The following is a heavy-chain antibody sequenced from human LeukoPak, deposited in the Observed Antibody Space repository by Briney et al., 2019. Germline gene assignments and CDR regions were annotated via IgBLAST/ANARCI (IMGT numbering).Heavy chain of an antibody. CDR3: ASDSSSWYNLDY. CDR2: IWYDGSNK. Sequence: PGGSLRLSCAASGFTFSSYGMHWVRQAPGKGLEWVAVIWYDGSNKYYADSVKGRFTISRDNSKNTLYLQMNSLRAEDTAVCYCASDSSSWYNLDYWGQGTLVTVSS. V-gene: IGHV3-33*01. J-gene: IGHJ4*02. D-gene: IGHD6-13*01. CDR1: GFTFSSYG.